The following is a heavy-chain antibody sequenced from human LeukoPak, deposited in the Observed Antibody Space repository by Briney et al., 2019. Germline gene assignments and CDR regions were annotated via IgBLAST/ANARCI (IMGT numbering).Heavy chain of an antibody. CDR3: AKDRPRWYRSRQWFSDNWFAP. CDR2: ISDSGDST. D-gene: IGHD3-22*01. J-gene: IGHJ5*02. CDR1: GFTFSNFD. Sequence: GGSLRLSCAASGFTFSNFDMTWVRQAPGKGLEWVSSISDSGDSTNYADSVKGRFTISRDNSENTLHLQMNSLRADDTAVYYCAKDRPRWYRSRQWFSDNWFAPWGQGTLVTVSS. V-gene: IGHV3-23*01.